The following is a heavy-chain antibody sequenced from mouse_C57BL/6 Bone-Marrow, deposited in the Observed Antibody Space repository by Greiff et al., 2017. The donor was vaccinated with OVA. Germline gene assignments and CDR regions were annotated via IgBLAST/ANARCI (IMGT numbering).Heavy chain of an antibody. CDR2: ISSGGSYT. Sequence: DVKLVESGGDLVKPGGSLKLSCAASGFTFSSYGMSWVRQTPDKRLEWVATISSGGSYTYYPDSVKGRFTISRDNAKNTLYLQMSSLKSEDTAMYYCARHPYGSSLFAYWGQGTLVTVSA. D-gene: IGHD1-1*01. J-gene: IGHJ3*01. V-gene: IGHV5-6*02. CDR3: ARHPYGSSLFAY. CDR1: GFTFSSYG.